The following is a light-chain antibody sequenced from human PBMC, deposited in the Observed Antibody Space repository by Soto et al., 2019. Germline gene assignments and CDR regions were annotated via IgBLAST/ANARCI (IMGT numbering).Light chain of an antibody. CDR3: GSYTSRGTWV. V-gene: IGLV2-14*01. CDR1: SSDVGGYNF. CDR2: DVR. J-gene: IGLJ3*02. Sequence: QSALTQPASVSGSPGQSIIISCTGTSSDVGGYNFVSWYQQHPGKAPTLMIYDVRNRPSGVSNRFSGSKSGNTASLTISGLQAEYEADYYCGSYTSRGTWVFGGGTKLTVL.